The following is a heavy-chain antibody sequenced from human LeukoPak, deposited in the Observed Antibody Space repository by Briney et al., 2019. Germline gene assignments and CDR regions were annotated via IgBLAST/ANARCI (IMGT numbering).Heavy chain of an antibody. Sequence: SETLSLTFTVSGGSISSSYWSWIRQPPGKGLEWIGYIYYSGSTNYNPSLKSRVTISVDTSKNQLSLKLSSVTAADTALYYCASVGYADYWGQGTLVTVSS. D-gene: IGHD1-1*01. J-gene: IGHJ4*02. CDR3: ASVGYADY. CDR2: IYYSGST. V-gene: IGHV4-59*01. CDR1: GGSISSSY.